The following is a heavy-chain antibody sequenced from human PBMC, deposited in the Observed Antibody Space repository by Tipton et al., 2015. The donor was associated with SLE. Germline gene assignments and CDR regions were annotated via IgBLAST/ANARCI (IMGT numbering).Heavy chain of an antibody. CDR3: ARHCSGAGCTHRSVFYGMDV. CDR2: ISHGGGT. J-gene: IGHJ6*02. Sequence: TLSLTCSVSGGSIRSNYWIWIRQPPGKGLAWIGYISHGGGTNYNPSLKSRVTISMDTAKNQFSLKLTSVTAADTAVYYCARHCSGAGCTHRSVFYGMDVWGQGTTVTVSS. D-gene: IGHD2-15*01. CDR1: GGSIRSNY. V-gene: IGHV4-59*08.